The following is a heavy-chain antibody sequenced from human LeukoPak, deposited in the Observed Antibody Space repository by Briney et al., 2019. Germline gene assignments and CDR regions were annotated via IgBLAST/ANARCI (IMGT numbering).Heavy chain of an antibody. CDR1: GYTFTSYG. D-gene: IGHD3-10*01. Sequence: ASVKVSCKASGYTFTSYGISWVRQAPGQGLEWMGWISAYNGNTNYAQKLQGRVTMTTDTSTSTAYMELRSLRSDDTAVYYCARDFGYYGSGSYYWFDPWGQGILVTVSS. CDR3: ARDFGYYGSGSYYWFDP. J-gene: IGHJ5*02. CDR2: ISAYNGNT. V-gene: IGHV1-18*04.